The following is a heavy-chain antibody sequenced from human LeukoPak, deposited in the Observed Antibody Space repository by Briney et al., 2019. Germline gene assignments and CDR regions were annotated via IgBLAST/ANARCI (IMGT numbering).Heavy chain of an antibody. CDR1: GFTFSSYA. J-gene: IGHJ4*02. D-gene: IGHD3-22*01. Sequence: GGSLRLSCAASGFTFSSYAMSWVRQAPGKGLEWVSAIRGSGGSTYYADSVKGRFTISRDNSKNTLYLQMNSLRAEDTAVYYCAKDLSADNYDSSGYVDYWGQGTLVTVSS. V-gene: IGHV3-23*01. CDR2: IRGSGGST. CDR3: AKDLSADNYDSSGYVDY.